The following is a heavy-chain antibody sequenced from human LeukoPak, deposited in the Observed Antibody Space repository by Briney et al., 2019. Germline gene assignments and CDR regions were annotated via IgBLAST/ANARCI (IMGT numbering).Heavy chain of an antibody. Sequence: GGSLRLSCAASGFTVSSNHMSWVRQAPGKGLEWVSVIYSGGSTYYADSVKGRFTISRDNSKNTLYLQMNSLRALDTAVYYCASHSSSWYGFDYWGQGTLVTVSS. CDR3: ASHSSSWYGFDY. CDR1: GFTVSSNH. D-gene: IGHD6-13*01. CDR2: IYSGGST. J-gene: IGHJ4*02. V-gene: IGHV3-53*01.